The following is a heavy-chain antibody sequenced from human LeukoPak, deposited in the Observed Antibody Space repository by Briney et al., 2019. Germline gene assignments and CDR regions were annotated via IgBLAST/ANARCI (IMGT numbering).Heavy chain of an antibody. J-gene: IGHJ4*02. Sequence: GAPVKVSCKASGYTFTTYRISWVRQAPGQGLEWMGWISAYNDDAHYAQKLQGRVTMTTDTSTNTAYMELRSLRSDDTAVYYCARVGGGNYYYFDYWGQGTLVTVSS. CDR3: ARVGGGNYYYFDY. V-gene: IGHV1-18*01. D-gene: IGHD1-26*01. CDR2: ISAYNDDA. CDR1: GYTFTTYR.